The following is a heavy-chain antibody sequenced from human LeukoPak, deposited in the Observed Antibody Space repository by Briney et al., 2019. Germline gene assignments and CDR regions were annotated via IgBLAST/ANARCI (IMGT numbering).Heavy chain of an antibody. Sequence: GASVKVSCKASGGTFSSYAISWVRQAPGQGLEWMGGIIPIFGTANYAQKFQGRVTITADESTSTAYMELSSLRSEDTAVYYCARGNSSWSRVLDYWGQGTLVTVSS. V-gene: IGHV1-69*13. CDR3: ARGNSSWSRVLDY. D-gene: IGHD6-13*01. CDR2: IIPIFGTA. CDR1: GGTFSSYA. J-gene: IGHJ4*02.